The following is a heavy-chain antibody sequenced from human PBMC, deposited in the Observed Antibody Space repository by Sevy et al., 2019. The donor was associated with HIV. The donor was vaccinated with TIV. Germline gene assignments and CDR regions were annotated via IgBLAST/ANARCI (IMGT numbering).Heavy chain of an antibody. D-gene: IGHD4-17*01. CDR1: GGSISSYY. Sequence: SESLSLTCTVSGGSISSYYWSWIRQPPGKGLEWIGYIYYSGSTNYNPSLKSRINISVDTSKNQFSLRLSCVTAADSSVYYGARRYGDYYYFYMDVWDKGTTVTVSS. V-gene: IGHV4-59*08. CDR3: ARRYGDYYYFYMDV. J-gene: IGHJ6*03. CDR2: IYYSGST.